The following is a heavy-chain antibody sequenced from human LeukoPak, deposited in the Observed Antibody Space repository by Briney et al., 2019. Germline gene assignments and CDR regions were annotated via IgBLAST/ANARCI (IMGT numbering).Heavy chain of an antibody. CDR1: GFTFISYA. V-gene: IGHV3-23*01. CDR3: AKGRVLRYFDWSH. D-gene: IGHD3-9*01. Sequence: GGSLRLSCAASGFTFISYAMSWVRQAPGKGLEWVSSISGSGDYIYYADSVKGRFTISRDNSKNTLYLQMNSLRVEDTAVYYCAKGRVLRYFDWSHWGQGTLVAVSS. J-gene: IGHJ4*02. CDR2: ISGSGDYI.